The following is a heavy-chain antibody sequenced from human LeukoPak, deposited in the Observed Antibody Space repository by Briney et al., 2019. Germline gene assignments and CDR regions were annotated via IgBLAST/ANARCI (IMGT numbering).Heavy chain of an antibody. V-gene: IGHV3-7*01. J-gene: IGHJ3*02. CDR2: IKQDGSEK. D-gene: IGHD4-17*01. Sequence: GGSLRLSCAASGFTFSSHWMNWVRQAPGKGLEWVANIKQDGSEKYYVDSVKGRFTISRDNAKNSLYLQMNSLRAEDTAVYYCARDYVTPGNDAFDIWGQGTMVTVSS. CDR3: ARDYVTPGNDAFDI. CDR1: GFTFSSHW.